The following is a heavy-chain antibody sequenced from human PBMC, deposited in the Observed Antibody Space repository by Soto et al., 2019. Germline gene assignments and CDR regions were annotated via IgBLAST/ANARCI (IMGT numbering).Heavy chain of an antibody. J-gene: IGHJ6*02. Sequence: RQAPGKGLEWVAVISYDGSNKYYADSVKGRFTISRDNSKNTLYLQMNSLRAEDTAVYYCARSDIVGGGMDVWGQGTTVTVSS. V-gene: IGHV3-30-3*01. CDR3: ARSDIVGGGMDV. CDR2: ISYDGSNK. D-gene: IGHD3-10*01.